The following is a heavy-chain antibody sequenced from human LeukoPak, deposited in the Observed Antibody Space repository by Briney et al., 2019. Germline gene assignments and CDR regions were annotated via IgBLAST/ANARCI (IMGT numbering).Heavy chain of an antibody. Sequence: PGGSLGLSCAASGFTFSGYFMSWIRQAPGKGLEWGSSISSSSLYIYYADSVKGRFTISRDNAKNSLFLQMNSLRAEDTAVYYCAREGDGYNSPIDYWGQGTLVTVSS. V-gene: IGHV3-21*01. CDR3: AREGDGYNSPIDY. CDR2: ISSSSLYI. D-gene: IGHD5-24*01. J-gene: IGHJ4*02. CDR1: GFTFSGYF.